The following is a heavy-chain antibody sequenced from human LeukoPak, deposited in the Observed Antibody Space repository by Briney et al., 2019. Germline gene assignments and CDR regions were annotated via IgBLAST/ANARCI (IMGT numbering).Heavy chain of an antibody. Sequence: SETLSLTCTVSGASISDSYLSWIRQSPGKGLEWIGYIYHTGSTNYNPSLKSRLTISVDTSKNQFSLKLSSVTAADTAFYFCARRSSSPFGPWGQGALVTVSS. CDR2: IYHTGST. V-gene: IGHV4-59*01. CDR1: GASISDSY. J-gene: IGHJ5*02. D-gene: IGHD2-2*01. CDR3: ARRSSSPFGP.